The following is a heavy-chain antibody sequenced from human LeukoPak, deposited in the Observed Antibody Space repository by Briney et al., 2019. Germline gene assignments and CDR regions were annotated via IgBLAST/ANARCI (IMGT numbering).Heavy chain of an antibody. V-gene: IGHV1-46*01. CDR1: GYTFTSYY. CDR3: ARVRPKLERRGSFDY. CDR2: INPSGGST. Sequence: ASVTVSCKASGYTFTSYYIHWVRQAPGQGLEWMGIINPSGGSTSYAQKFQGRVTMTRDTSTRTLYMELSSLRSEDTAVYYCARVRPKLERRGSFDYWGQGTLVTVSS. J-gene: IGHJ4*02. D-gene: IGHD1-1*01.